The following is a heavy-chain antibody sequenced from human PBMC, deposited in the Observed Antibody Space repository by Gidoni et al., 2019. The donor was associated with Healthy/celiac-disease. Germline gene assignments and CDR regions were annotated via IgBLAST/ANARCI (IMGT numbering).Heavy chain of an antibody. V-gene: IGHV4-61*02. CDR3: AMIRSDAFDI. Sequence: QVQLQESGPGLVKPSQTLSLTCTVSGGSISSGSYYWSWIRQPAGKGLEWIGRIYTSGSTNYNPSLKSRVTISVDTSKNQFSLKLSSVTAADTAVYYCAMIRSDAFDIWGQGTMVTVSS. CDR2: IYTSGST. J-gene: IGHJ3*02. D-gene: IGHD4-17*01. CDR1: GGSISSGSYY.